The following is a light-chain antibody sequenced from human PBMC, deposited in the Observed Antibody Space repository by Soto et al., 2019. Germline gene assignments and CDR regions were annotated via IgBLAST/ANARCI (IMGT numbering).Light chain of an antibody. CDR1: QSIYSS. CDR3: QQSYSAPYT. J-gene: IGKJ2*01. Sequence: EIQMTQSPSPLSASVGDRVTITCRASQSIYSSLNWYHQKPGKAPKLLIYAASNLQSGVPSRFSGSGSGTDFTLSISSLQPEDFATYYCQQSYSAPYTFGQGTKLEI. CDR2: AAS. V-gene: IGKV1-39*01.